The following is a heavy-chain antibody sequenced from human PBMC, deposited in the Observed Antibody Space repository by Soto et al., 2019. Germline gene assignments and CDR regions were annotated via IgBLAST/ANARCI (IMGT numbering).Heavy chain of an antibody. CDR3: TTNTPVLRYFDWVYFDY. Sequence: GGSLRLSCAASGFTFSNAWMSWVRQAPGKGLEWVGRIKSKTDGGTTDYAAPVKGRFTISRDDSKNTLYLQMNSLKTEDTAVYYCTTNTPVLRYFDWVYFDYWGQGTLVTVSS. CDR1: GFTFSNAW. D-gene: IGHD3-9*01. CDR2: IKSKTDGGTT. V-gene: IGHV3-15*01. J-gene: IGHJ4*02.